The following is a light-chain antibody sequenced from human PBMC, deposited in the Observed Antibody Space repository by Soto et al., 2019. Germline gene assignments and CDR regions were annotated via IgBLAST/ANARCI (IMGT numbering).Light chain of an antibody. CDR2: DAS. CDR1: QDISNY. CDR3: QQYDNIPIP. V-gene: IGKV1-33*01. Sequence: IWMTQSPSLLSASTGDRVTITCQASQDISNYLNWYQQKPGKAPKLLIYDASNLETGVPSRFSGSGSGTDFNFTISSLQPEDIATYYCQQYDNIPIPFGQGKRLEIK. J-gene: IGKJ5*01.